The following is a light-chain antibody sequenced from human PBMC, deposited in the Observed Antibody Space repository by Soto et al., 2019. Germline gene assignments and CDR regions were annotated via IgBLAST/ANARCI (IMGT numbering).Light chain of an antibody. Sequence: EIVLTQSPGTLSLSPGERATLSCRASQSVSSSYLAWYQQKPGQAPRLLIYGASGRATGIPDRFSGSGSGTDFTLTISRLEPEDFAVYYCQQYGSSPGTFGQGTQLEIK. CDR1: QSVSSSY. CDR2: GAS. J-gene: IGKJ2*01. CDR3: QQYGSSPGT. V-gene: IGKV3-20*01.